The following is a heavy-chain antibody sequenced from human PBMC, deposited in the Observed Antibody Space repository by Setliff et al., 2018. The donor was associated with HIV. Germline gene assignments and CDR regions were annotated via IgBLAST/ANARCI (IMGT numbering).Heavy chain of an antibody. J-gene: IGHJ6*03. CDR3: AKDLPSNYYYYMDV. Sequence: GGSLRLSCAASGFTFSTYAMSWVRQAPGKGLEWVSAISGSGGSTYYADSVKGRFTISRDNSKNTLYLQMNSLRAEDTAVYYCAKDLPSNYYYYMDVWGKGTTVTVSS. V-gene: IGHV3-23*01. CDR1: GFTFSTYA. CDR2: ISGSGGST.